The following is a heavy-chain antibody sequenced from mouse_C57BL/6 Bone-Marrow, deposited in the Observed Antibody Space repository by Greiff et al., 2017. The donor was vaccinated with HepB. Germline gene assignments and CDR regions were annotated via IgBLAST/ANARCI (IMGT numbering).Heavy chain of an antibody. Sequence: VQLQQSGAELVRPGASVKLSCTASGFNIKDDYMHWVKQRPEQGLEWIGWIDPENGDTEYASKFQGKSNITADTSSNTAYLQLSSLTSEDTAVYYCTYGSSYFDYWGQGTTLTVSS. CDR1: GFNIKDDY. D-gene: IGHD1-1*01. J-gene: IGHJ2*01. V-gene: IGHV14-4*01. CDR3: TYGSSYFDY. CDR2: IDPENGDT.